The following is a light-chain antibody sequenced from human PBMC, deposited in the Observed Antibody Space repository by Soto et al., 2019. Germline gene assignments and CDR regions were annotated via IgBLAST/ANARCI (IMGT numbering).Light chain of an antibody. V-gene: IGKV3-20*01. J-gene: IGKJ4*01. CDR3: QQYGNLPLT. CDR1: QTITT. CDR2: RVS. Sequence: TLSLSPGERATLSCRASQTITTLAWYQRKPGQAPRLLIYRVSSRATGVPDRFGGSGSGTDYTLTISRLEPEDFAVYYCQQYGNLPLTFGGGTKVDIK.